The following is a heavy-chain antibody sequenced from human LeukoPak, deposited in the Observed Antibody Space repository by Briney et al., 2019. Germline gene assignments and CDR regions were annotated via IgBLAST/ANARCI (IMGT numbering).Heavy chain of an antibody. D-gene: IGHD2-21*01. CDR3: AISFVSVRDYYYYYMDV. J-gene: IGHJ6*03. CDR2: IIPIFGTA. V-gene: IGHV1-69*13. CDR1: GGTFSSYA. Sequence: SVKVSCKASGGTFSSYAISWVRQAPGQGLEWMGGIIPIFGTANYAQKFQGRVTITADESTSTAYMELSSLRSEDTAVYYCAISFVSVRDYYYYYMDVWGKGTTVTVSS.